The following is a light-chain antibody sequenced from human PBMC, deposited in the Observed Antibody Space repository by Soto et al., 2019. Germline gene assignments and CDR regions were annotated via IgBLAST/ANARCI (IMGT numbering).Light chain of an antibody. Sequence: QSVLTQPASVSGSPGQSITISCTGTSSDVGGYNYVSWYQQHPGKAPKLMIYDVSTRPSGVSNRFSGSKSGNTASLTISGLQAGDEADYYCSSYTSSSTLVLFGGGTKLTVL. V-gene: IGLV2-14*03. J-gene: IGLJ2*01. CDR1: SSDVGGYNY. CDR3: SSYTSSSTLVL. CDR2: DVS.